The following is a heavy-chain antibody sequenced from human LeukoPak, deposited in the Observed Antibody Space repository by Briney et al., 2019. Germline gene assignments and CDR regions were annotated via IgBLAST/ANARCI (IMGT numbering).Heavy chain of an antibody. CDR1: GYTFTSYG. CDR3: AKSQYSFASGSTRPLFDY. Sequence: ASVKASCKASGYTFTSYGISWVRQARGQGLEWMGWISSKTGGTYFAQKFEARVSLTRDTIINTAYMEMRGLTSDDTAVYYCAKSQYSFASGSTRPLFDYWGQGTLVTVSS. CDR2: ISSKTGGT. D-gene: IGHD3-10*01. J-gene: IGHJ4*02. V-gene: IGHV1-2*02.